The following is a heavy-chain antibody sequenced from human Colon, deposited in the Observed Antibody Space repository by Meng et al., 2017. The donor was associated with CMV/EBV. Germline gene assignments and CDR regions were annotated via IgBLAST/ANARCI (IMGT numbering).Heavy chain of an antibody. D-gene: IGHD2-21*01. V-gene: IGHV3-20*04. CDR2: IDWNGGTT. CDR1: GLRFDDSG. Sequence: LSCAAYGLRFDDSGMSWVRKDPGKGLEWVAGIDWNGGTTQYSEYVKGRFNVSRDNAKNSLYIQMSSLRAEDTDLYYCAKDYMSACDSWGRGTLVTVSS. CDR3: AKDYMSACDS. J-gene: IGHJ4*02.